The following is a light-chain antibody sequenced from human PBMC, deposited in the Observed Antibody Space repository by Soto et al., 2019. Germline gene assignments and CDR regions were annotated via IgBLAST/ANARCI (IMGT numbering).Light chain of an antibody. Sequence: EIAMTQSPDTLSVSPGERATLSCRASQSVNSYLAWYQQKPGQTPTLLIYRASTRATGIPARFSGSGSGTEFTLTISSLQSEDFAVYYCQQYHNWPPITFGQGTRLEIK. CDR2: RAS. CDR3: QQYHNWPPIT. CDR1: QSVNSY. V-gene: IGKV3-15*01. J-gene: IGKJ5*01.